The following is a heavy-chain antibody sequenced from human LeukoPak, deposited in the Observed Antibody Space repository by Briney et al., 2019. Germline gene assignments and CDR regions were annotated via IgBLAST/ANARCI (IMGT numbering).Heavy chain of an antibody. Sequence: HGESLKISCEGSGYIFSSYWIAWVRQMPGKGLEYMGIIYPGDLDTRYSPSFQGQVTISVDKSISTAYLQWSSLKASDTAMYYCARHVGSSWFDYWGQGTLVTVSS. D-gene: IGHD6-13*01. CDR2: IYPGDLDT. CDR1: GYIFSSYW. V-gene: IGHV5-51*01. J-gene: IGHJ4*02. CDR3: ARHVGSSWFDY.